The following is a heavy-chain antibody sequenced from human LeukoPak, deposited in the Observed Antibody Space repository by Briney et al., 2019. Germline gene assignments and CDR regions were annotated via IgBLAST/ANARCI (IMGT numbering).Heavy chain of an antibody. D-gene: IGHD4-23*01. J-gene: IGHJ5*02. Sequence: GGSLRLSCAASGFTFSSYSMNWVRQAPGKGLEWVSSISSSSSYIYYADSVKGRFTISRDNAKNSLYLQMNSLRAEDTAVYYCARDRSYGGPHNWFDPWGQGTLVTVSS. V-gene: IGHV3-21*01. CDR2: ISSSSSYI. CDR3: ARDRSYGGPHNWFDP. CDR1: GFTFSSYS.